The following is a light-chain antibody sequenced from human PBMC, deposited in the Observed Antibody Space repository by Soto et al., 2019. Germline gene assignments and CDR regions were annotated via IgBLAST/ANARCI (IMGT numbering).Light chain of an antibody. CDR3: PSPAASALV. CDR2: DVT. J-gene: IGLJ6*01. CDR1: SSDVGVYNY. V-gene: IGLV2-11*01. Sequence: QSALTQPSSVSGSPGQSVSISCTGTSSDVGVYNYVSWYQQHPGKAPKLMIYDVTKRPSGVSDRFSGSKSGNTASLTITGLQADDEAYYCCPSPAASALVFGTGTKGTV.